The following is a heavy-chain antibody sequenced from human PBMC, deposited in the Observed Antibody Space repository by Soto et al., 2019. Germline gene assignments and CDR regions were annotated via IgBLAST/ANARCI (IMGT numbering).Heavy chain of an antibody. CDR1: GFTFDDYT. V-gene: IGHV3-49*03. J-gene: IGHJ4*02. Sequence: EVQLVESGGGLVEPGRSLRLSCTTSGFTFDDYTVNWFRQAPGKGLEWVAFIRSRAYGGTTQYAASVKGRFTISRDDSKSVAYLQMNSLESEDAAVYYCARSYDSSGYYRAPVDYWGQGTLVTVSS. D-gene: IGHD3-22*01. CDR3: ARSYDSSGYYRAPVDY. CDR2: IRSRAYGGTT.